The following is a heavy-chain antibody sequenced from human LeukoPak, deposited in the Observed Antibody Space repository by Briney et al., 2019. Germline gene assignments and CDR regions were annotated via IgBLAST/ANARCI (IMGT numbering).Heavy chain of an antibody. CDR3: ARDWTDYYDSSGYSILRDY. D-gene: IGHD3-22*01. CDR1: GGSISSGDYY. J-gene: IGHJ4*02. V-gene: IGHV4-30-4*01. Sequence: PSQTLSLTCTVSGGSISSGDYYWSWIRQPPGKGLEWIGYIYYSGSTYYNPSLKSRVTISVDTSKNQFSLKLSSVTAADTAVYYCARDWTDYYDSSGYSILRDYWGQGTLVTVSS. CDR2: IYYSGST.